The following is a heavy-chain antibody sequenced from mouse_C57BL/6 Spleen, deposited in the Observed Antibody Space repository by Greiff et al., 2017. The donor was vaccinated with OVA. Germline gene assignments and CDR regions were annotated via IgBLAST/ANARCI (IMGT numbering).Heavy chain of an antibody. CDR1: GYTFTSYC. CDR2: IHPNSGCT. Sequence: QVQLQQPGAELVKPGASVKLSCTASGYTFTSYCMHWVQQSPGQGLEWIGMIHPNSGCTNYNEKFKGKATLTVDKSSSTAYMQLSSLTSEDSAVYYCARYYDYEACFAYWGQGTLVTVSA. D-gene: IGHD2-4*01. CDR3: ARYYDYEACFAY. V-gene: IGHV1-64*01. J-gene: IGHJ3*01.